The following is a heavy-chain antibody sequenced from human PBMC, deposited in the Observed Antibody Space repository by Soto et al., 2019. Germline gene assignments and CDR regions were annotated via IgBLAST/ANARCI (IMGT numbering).Heavy chain of an antibody. CDR1: GFSLSTSGVG. J-gene: IGHJ6*02. D-gene: IGHD3-3*02. Sequence: QITLKESGPTLVKPTQTLTLTCTFSGFSLSTSGVGVGWIRQPPGKALEWLALIYWNDDKRYSPSLKSRLTINKATSKNQVVLTMTTMDPVDTATYYCAHTTQSGRIFGVVKYGMDVWGQGTTVTVSS. CDR3: AHTTQSGRIFGVVKYGMDV. CDR2: IYWNDDK. V-gene: IGHV2-5*01.